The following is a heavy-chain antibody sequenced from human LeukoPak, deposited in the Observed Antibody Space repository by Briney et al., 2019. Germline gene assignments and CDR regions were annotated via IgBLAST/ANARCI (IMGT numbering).Heavy chain of an antibody. CDR1: GYTFTAYY. V-gene: IGHV1-2*02. CDR3: ARDWAYNDSGGYSGVDY. J-gene: IGHJ4*02. Sequence: ASVKVSCRASGYTFTAYYIHWVRQAPGQGLVWVGWVNPKSGGTSSAQEFQGRLTMTRDTSISTAYMELSRLRSDDTAVYYCARDWAYNDSGGYSGVDYWGQGTLVTVSS. CDR2: VNPKSGGT. D-gene: IGHD3-22*01.